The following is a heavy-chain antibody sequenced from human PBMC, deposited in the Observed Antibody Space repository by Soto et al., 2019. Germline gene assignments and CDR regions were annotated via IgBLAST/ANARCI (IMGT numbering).Heavy chain of an antibody. Sequence: GASVKVSCKASGYTFTNYAMHWVRQAPGQRLEWMGWINAGNGNTKYSQKFQGRVTITRDTSASTVYMELSSLRSEDTAVYYCARVRGGELYDGMDVWGQGTTVTVSS. CDR2: INAGNGNT. CDR1: GYTFTNYA. CDR3: ARVRGGELYDGMDV. J-gene: IGHJ6*02. V-gene: IGHV1-3*01. D-gene: IGHD3-10*01.